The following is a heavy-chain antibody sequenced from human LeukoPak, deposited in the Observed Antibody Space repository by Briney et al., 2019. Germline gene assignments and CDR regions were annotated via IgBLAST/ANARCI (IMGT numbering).Heavy chain of an antibody. J-gene: IGHJ6*03. V-gene: IGHV3-49*04. Sequence: GGSLRLSCAASGFTFSSYAMSWVRQAPGKGLEWVGFIRSKAYGGTTEHVASVKGRFTISRDDSKSIAYLQMNSLKNEDTAVYYCTRLLEEYMEVWGKGTTVTISS. CDR2: IRSKAYGGTT. CDR1: GFTFSSYA. CDR3: TRLLEEYMEV. D-gene: IGHD3-3*01.